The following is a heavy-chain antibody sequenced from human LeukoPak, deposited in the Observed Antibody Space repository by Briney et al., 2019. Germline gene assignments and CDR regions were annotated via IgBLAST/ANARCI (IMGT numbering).Heavy chain of an antibody. V-gene: IGHV3-48*03. CDR2: ISSSGRAI. Sequence: GGSLRLSCAASVVPSRGVDMSSGPQAPGKGLEWVSYISSSGRAIYYADSVEGRFTISRDNAKNSLYLQMNSLRAEDTAVYFCARADYWGQGTLVTVSS. CDR3: ARADY. CDR1: VVPSRGVD. J-gene: IGHJ4*02.